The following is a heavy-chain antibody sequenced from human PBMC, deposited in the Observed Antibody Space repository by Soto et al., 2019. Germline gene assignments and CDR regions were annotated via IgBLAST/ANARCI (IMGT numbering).Heavy chain of an antibody. CDR3: ARVRHKTYYGMDV. J-gene: IGHJ6*02. CDR1: GFTFSSYW. CDR2: INSDGSST. V-gene: IGHV3-74*01. Sequence: EVQLVESGGGLVQPGGSLRLSCAASGFTFSSYWMHWVRQAPGKGLVWVSRINSDGSSTSYVDSVKGRFTISRDNANNTLYLQMNSLRAEDTAVYYCARVRHKTYYGMDVWGQGTTVTVSS.